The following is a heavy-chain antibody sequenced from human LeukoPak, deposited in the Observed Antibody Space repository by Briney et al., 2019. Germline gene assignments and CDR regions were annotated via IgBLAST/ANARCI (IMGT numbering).Heavy chain of an antibody. CDR1: GGSISSRTYF. Sequence: SETLSLTCTVSGGSISSRTYFWGWIRQPPGGTLEWIGSLYYTGDTYYNPSLSSRVAMSIDTSNNQFSLKLSSLTAADTAVYYCARDRGHYSSSWYTWFDPWGQGILVTVSS. V-gene: IGHV4-39*07. J-gene: IGHJ5*02. D-gene: IGHD6-13*01. CDR3: ARDRGHYSSSWYTWFDP. CDR2: LYYTGDT.